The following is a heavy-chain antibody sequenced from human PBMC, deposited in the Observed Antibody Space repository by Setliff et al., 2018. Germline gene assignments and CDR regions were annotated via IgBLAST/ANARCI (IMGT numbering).Heavy chain of an antibody. CDR3: VRQDILTSYYMFDY. CDR1: GYIFTSYG. J-gene: IGHJ4*02. V-gene: IGHV1-18*01. Sequence: ASVKVSCKASGYIFTSYGISWVRQAPGQGLEWMGWISSYNGKTNYAQKLQGRVTMTMDASITTVYMELSRLTSDDTAVYYCVRQDILTSYYMFDYWGQGTLVTVSS. D-gene: IGHD3-9*01. CDR2: ISSYNGKT.